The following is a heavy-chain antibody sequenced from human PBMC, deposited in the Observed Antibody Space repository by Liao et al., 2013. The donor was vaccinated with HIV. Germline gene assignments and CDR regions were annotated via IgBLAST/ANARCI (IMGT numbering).Heavy chain of an antibody. CDR1: GGSISGYF. Sequence: QVQLQESGPGLVKPSETLSLTCTVSGGSISGYFWSWFRQPPGKGLEWIGYIYYSGSTNYNPSLKSRVTISVDTFKNQFSLKVTSVTTADRAIYYCARSRRGTGHHYYYYYMDVWGNGATVTVS. J-gene: IGHJ6*03. V-gene: IGHV4-59*13. D-gene: IGHD3/OR15-3a*01. CDR3: ARSRRGTGHHYYYYYMDV. CDR2: IYYSGST.